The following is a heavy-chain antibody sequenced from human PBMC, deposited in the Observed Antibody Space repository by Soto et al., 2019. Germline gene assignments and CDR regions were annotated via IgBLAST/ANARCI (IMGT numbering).Heavy chain of an antibody. V-gene: IGHV1-69*01. CDR1: GGTFSSYA. J-gene: IGHJ6*02. CDR2: IIPIFGTA. CDR3: ARGGLGQQLGYYGMDV. D-gene: IGHD6-13*01. Sequence: QVQLVQSGAEVKQPGSSVKVSCKASGGTFSSYAISWVRQAPGQGLEWMGGIIPIFGTANYAQKFQGRVTITADESTSTAYMELSSLRSEDTAVYYCARGGLGQQLGYYGMDVWGQGTTVTVSS.